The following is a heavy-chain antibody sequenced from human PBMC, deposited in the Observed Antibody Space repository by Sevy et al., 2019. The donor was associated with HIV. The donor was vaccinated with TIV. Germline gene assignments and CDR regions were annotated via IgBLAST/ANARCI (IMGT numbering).Heavy chain of an antibody. J-gene: IGHJ6*02. CDR1: GFTVSSKY. V-gene: IGHV3-53*01. Sequence: GGSLRLSCAASGFTVSSKYMSWVRQAPGKGLEWVSTIYSGGTTYYADSVKGRSTISRDNSQNTLWLQMNSLRAEDTAVYYCAGAPRYYYYGMDVWGQGTTVTVSS. D-gene: IGHD1-20*01. CDR3: AGAPRYYYYGMDV. CDR2: IYSGGTT.